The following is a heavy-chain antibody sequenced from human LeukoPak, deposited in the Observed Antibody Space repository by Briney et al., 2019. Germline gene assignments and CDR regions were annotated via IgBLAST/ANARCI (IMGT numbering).Heavy chain of an antibody. CDR3: ARDLEYLYPGGAFDI. CDR2: IDPNSGGT. CDR1: GYTFTGYY. V-gene: IGHV1-2*02. J-gene: IGHJ3*02. Sequence: ASVKVSCKASGYTFTGYYMHWVRQAPGQGLEWMGWIDPNSGGTNYAQKFQGRVTMTRDTSISTAYMELSRLRSDDTAVYYCARDLEYLYPGGAFDIWGQGTMVTVSS. D-gene: IGHD3-16*01.